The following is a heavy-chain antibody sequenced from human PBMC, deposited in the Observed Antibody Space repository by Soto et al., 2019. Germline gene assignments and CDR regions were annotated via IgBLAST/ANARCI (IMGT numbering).Heavy chain of an antibody. D-gene: IGHD4-17*01. J-gene: IGHJ6*02. V-gene: IGHV1-18*01. Sequence: ASVKVSCKASGYTFTSYGISWVRQAPGQGLEWMGWISAYNGNTNYAQKLQGRVTMTTDTSTSTAYMELRSLRSDDTAVYSCARVYDYSDDKIYYYYYGMDVWGQGTTVTVSS. CDR2: ISAYNGNT. CDR1: GYTFTSYG. CDR3: ARVYDYSDDKIYYYYYGMDV.